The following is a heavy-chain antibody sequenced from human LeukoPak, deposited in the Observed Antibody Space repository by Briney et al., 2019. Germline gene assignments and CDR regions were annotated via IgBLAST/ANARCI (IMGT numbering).Heavy chain of an antibody. CDR2: ISSSGSTI. D-gene: IGHD5-24*01. V-gene: IGHV3-48*03. J-gene: IGHJ4*02. Sequence: GGSLRLSCAASGFTFNDYEMNWVRQAPGKGLEWVSYISSSGSTIYYADSVKGRFTISRDNAKNSLYLQMNSLRVEDTAVYYCAKDGARDGYNYPDHWGQGTLVTVSS. CDR3: AKDGARDGYNYPDH. CDR1: GFTFNDYE.